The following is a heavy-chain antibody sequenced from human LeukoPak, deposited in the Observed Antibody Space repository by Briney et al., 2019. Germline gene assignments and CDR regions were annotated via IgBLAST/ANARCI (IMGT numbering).Heavy chain of an antibody. CDR3: ARGEGTLAGRRWPYSFHYYVDV. Sequence: PSETLSLTCVVYGGSFSDYYWTWVRQPPGKGLEWIGEINHSGATKYNPSLKSRVTISIDTSNNQFSLKLNSVTAADTAVYYCARGEGTLAGRRWPYSFHYYVDVWGKGTTVTVSS. CDR2: INHSGAT. CDR1: GGSFSDYY. J-gene: IGHJ6*03. D-gene: IGHD6-19*01. V-gene: IGHV4-34*01.